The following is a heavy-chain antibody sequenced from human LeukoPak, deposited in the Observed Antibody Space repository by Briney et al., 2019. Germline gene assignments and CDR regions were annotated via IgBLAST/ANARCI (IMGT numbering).Heavy chain of an antibody. J-gene: IGHJ5*02. CDR3: ARARGIAARGHWFDP. V-gene: IGHV1-69*04. CDR1: GGTFSSYA. Sequence: GASVKVSCKASGGTFSSYAISWVRQAPGQGLEWMGRIIPILGIANYAQKFQGRVTITADKSTSTAYMELSSLRSEDTAVYYCARARGIAARGHWFDPWGQGTLVTVSS. CDR2: IIPILGIA. D-gene: IGHD6-6*01.